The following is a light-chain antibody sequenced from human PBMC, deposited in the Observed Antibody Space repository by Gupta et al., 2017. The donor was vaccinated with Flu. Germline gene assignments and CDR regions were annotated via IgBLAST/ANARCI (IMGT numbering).Light chain of an antibody. CDR2: QDN. V-gene: IGLV3-1*01. CDR1: RLGDES. CDR3: QAWDTSTVV. Sequence: SYELTQPPSVSVSPGQTARISCSGDRLGDESAWWYQQKPGQSPVVVIYQDNKRPSGIPDRFSGSSSGTTVTLTISGTQAGDEDDYYCQAWDTSTVVFGGGTKLTVL. J-gene: IGLJ2*01.